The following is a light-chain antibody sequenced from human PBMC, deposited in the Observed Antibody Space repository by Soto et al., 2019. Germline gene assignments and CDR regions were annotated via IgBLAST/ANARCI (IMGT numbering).Light chain of an antibody. Sequence: EVVMTQSPATLSVSPGERATLSCGASQSVSSNLAWYQQKPGQAPRLLIYGASTRATGIPARFSGSGSGTEFTLTISGLQSEDFAVYYCQHYNNWPPWTFGQGTKVDI. CDR1: QSVSSN. CDR2: GAS. V-gene: IGKV3-15*01. CDR3: QHYNNWPPWT. J-gene: IGKJ1*01.